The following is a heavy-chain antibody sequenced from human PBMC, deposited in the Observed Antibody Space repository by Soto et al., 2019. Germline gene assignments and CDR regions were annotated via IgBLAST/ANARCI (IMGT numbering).Heavy chain of an antibody. V-gene: IGHV3-23*01. CDR2: VSAGGDMT. CDR3: ARGDRGGSGSPASYYYSGLDV. CDR1: GFTFSSYA. Sequence: VQLLESGGHLVQPGGSLRLSCAASGFTFSSYAMSWVRQAPGKGLEWVSSVSAGGDMTYYSDSVKGRFTISRDNSNSALFLQMNSLRIEDTALYYCARGDRGGSGSPASYYYSGLDVWGQGATVTVS. D-gene: IGHD3-10*01. J-gene: IGHJ6*02.